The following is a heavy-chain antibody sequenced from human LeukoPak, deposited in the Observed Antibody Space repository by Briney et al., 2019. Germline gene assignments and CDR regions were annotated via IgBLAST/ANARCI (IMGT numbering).Heavy chain of an antibody. CDR3: ARGPRNDP. Sequence: GASVKVSCKTSGYPFTTWEINWVRQAAGQGLEWMGWVHPNGGNTAYAQKFQGRVTMTRDTSISTAYMELSDLTSDDTAVYFCARGPRNDPWGQGTLVTVSS. J-gene: IGHJ5*02. V-gene: IGHV1-8*01. CDR2: VHPNGGNT. D-gene: IGHD1-14*01. CDR1: GYPFTTWE.